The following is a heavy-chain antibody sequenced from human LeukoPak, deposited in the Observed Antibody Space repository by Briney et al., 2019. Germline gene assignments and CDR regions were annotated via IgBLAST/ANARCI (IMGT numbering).Heavy chain of an antibody. V-gene: IGHV3-7*01. D-gene: IGHD3-10*01. CDR3: ARVGLGVGSGRKASGLDP. Sequence: GGSLRLSCAASGFTFSGYWMTWVRQAPGKGLEWVANLKEDGSEKDYVDSVKGRFTISRDNAKNSLYLQMSSLRAEDTAMYYCARVGLGVGSGRKASGLDPWGQGTLVIVSS. J-gene: IGHJ5*02. CDR2: LKEDGSEK. CDR1: GFTFSGYW.